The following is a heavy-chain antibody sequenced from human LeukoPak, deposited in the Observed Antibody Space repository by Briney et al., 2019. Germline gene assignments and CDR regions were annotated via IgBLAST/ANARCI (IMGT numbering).Heavy chain of an antibody. V-gene: IGHV3-49*04. Sequence: GGSLRLSCIASGFTFGDYAMSWVRQAPGRGLGWVGFIRSKAYGGTAEYAASVKGRFTISRDDSKSIAYLQMDSLKTEDTAVYYCTRRDWGSTIGMDVGGQGTTVTVSS. J-gene: IGHJ6*02. CDR1: GFTFGDYA. D-gene: IGHD7-27*01. CDR3: TRRDWGSTIGMDV. CDR2: IRSKAYGGTA.